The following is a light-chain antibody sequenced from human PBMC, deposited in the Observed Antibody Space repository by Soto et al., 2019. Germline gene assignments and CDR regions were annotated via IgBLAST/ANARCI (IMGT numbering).Light chain of an antibody. V-gene: IGLV1-44*01. Sequence: QSVLTQAPSASGTPGQRVTISCSGSSSNIGSTTVNWYQHLPGTAPKLLIYYNDQRPSGVPDRFSGSKSGTSASLAISVLQSEDEADYYCAAWDDSLNGCVFGTGTKVTVL. CDR2: YND. J-gene: IGLJ1*01. CDR3: AAWDDSLNGCV. CDR1: SSNIGSTT.